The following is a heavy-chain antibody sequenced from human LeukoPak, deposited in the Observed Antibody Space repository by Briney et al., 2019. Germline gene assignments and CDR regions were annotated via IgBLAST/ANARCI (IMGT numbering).Heavy chain of an antibody. CDR2: IYPGDSDT. J-gene: IGHJ3*02. CDR3: ARRDIEGCSSTSCRNTDAFDI. V-gene: IGHV5-51*01. D-gene: IGHD2-2*01. CDR1: GYSFTSYW. Sequence: GESLKISCKGSGYSFTSYWIAWVRQMPGKGLECMGIIYPGDSDTRYSPSFQGQVTISADKSISTAYLQWSSLKASDTAMYYCARRDIEGCSSTSCRNTDAFDIWGQGTMVTVSS.